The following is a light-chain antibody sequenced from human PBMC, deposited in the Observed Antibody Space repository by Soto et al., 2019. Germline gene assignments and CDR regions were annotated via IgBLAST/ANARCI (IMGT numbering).Light chain of an antibody. Sequence: QPVLTQPPSASGTPGQRVTISCSGSSSNIGSNYVYWYQQVPGTAPKLLIYSNSQRPSGVPDRFSGSKSGTSASLAISGLRSEDEADYYCAAWDDSLRGVFGGGTKVTVL. V-gene: IGLV1-47*02. CDR3: AAWDDSLRGV. CDR1: SSNIGSNY. CDR2: SNS. J-gene: IGLJ2*01.